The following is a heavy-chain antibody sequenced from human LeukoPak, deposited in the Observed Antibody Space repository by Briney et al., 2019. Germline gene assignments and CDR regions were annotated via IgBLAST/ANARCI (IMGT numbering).Heavy chain of an antibody. CDR3: AKSGGYGLIDY. CDR2: ISHSGST. V-gene: IGHV4-38-2*02. J-gene: IGHJ4*01. Sequence: PSETLSLTCTVSGYSISSGYYWGWIRQPPGKGLEWIGSISHSGSTYYKPSLKSRVTISVDTSKNQVSLNLTSMTAADTAVYYCAKSGGYGLIDYWGQGTLVTVSS. CDR1: GYSISSGYY. D-gene: IGHD1-26*01.